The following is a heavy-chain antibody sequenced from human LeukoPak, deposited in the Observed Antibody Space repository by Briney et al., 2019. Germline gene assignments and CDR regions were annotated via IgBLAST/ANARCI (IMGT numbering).Heavy chain of an antibody. D-gene: IGHD3-10*02. V-gene: IGHV1-69*06. CDR2: IVPRFGTA. CDR1: GVTSSDYP. J-gene: IGHJ6*04. CDR3: AGGYGRGVMSPHALDV. Sequence: ASVKVSCKASGVTSSDYPPSWVRHAPGQGPEWMGGIVPRFGTADYTQQFQGRVTITADMSTPTAHMELSSPRSDDTAIYYCAGGYGRGVMSPHALDVWGTGTTVIVSS.